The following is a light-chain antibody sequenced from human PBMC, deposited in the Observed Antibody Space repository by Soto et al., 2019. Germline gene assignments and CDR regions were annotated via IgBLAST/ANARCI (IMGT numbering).Light chain of an antibody. CDR2: LGS. J-gene: IGKJ5*01. CDR3: MQALQTAIT. V-gene: IGKV2-28*01. CDR1: QSLLHSNGYNY. Sequence: DIVMTQSPLSLPVTPGEPASISCRSSQSLLHSNGYNYLDWYLQKPGQSPQLLIYLGSNRAAGVPDRFSGSGSGTDFTLKIRRWEAEDVGVYYCMQALQTAITFGQGTRLEIK.